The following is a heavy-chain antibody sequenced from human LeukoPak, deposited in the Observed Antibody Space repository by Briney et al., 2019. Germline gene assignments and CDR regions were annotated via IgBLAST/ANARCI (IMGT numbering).Heavy chain of an antibody. V-gene: IGHV4-34*01. CDR2: INHSGST. Sequence: PSETLSLTCAVYGGSFSGYYWSWIRQPPGKGLEWIGEINHSGSTNYNPSLKSRVTISVDTSKNQFSLKLSSVTAADTAVYYCARHASYYYGMDVWGQGTTVTVSS. CDR1: GGSFSGYY. CDR3: ARHASYYYGMDV. D-gene: IGHD2-2*01. J-gene: IGHJ6*02.